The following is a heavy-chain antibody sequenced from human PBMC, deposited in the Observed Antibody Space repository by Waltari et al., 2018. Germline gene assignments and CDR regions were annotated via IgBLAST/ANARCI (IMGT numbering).Heavy chain of an antibody. D-gene: IGHD2-2*01. CDR3: ARHDKVVVVPAAPDY. CDR2: IYYSGST. Sequence: QLQLQESGPGLVKPSETLSLTCTVSVGSISSSSYYWGWIRQPPGKGLEWIGSIYYSGSTYYNPSLKSRVTISVDTSKNQFSLKLSSVTAADTAVYYCARHDKVVVVPAAPDYWGQGTLVTVSS. V-gene: IGHV4-39*01. CDR1: VGSISSSSYY. J-gene: IGHJ4*02.